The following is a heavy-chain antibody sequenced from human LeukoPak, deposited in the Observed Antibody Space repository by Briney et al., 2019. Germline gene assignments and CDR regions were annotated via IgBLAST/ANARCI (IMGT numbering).Heavy chain of an antibody. D-gene: IGHD3-22*01. CDR2: IKQDGSEK. J-gene: IGHJ4*02. CDR3: ATNGY. CDR1: GFTLSIYW. Sequence: GGSLRLSCAASGFTLSIYWMSGVRQAPGRGREGVANIKQDGSEKDYVDAVKGRLTIARDNANNSLYLQMNSLRAEDTAVYYCATNGYWGQGTLVTVSS. V-gene: IGHV3-7*01.